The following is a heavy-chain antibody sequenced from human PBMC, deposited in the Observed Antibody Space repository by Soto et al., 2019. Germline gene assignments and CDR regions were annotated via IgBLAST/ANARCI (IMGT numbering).Heavy chain of an antibody. CDR3: SHISSFGGELGS. J-gene: IGHJ5*01. CDR1: GLTCVYAW. V-gene: IGHV3-15*07. Sequence: EVQLVESGGGLVRPGGSLRLSCRASGLTCVYAWMNWVRQAPGKGLEWVGRMKSKGGGETTDYAAPVKGRFTISRDDSKDTLYLQMNSLKTEDTAVYYCSHISSFGGELGSWGQGTLVTVSS. D-gene: IGHD3-16*01. CDR2: MKSKGGGETT.